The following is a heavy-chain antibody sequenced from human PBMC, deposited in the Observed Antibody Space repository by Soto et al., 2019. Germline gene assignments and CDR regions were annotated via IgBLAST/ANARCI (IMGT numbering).Heavy chain of an antibody. J-gene: IGHJ4*02. CDR1: GGSISSSSYY. Sequence: PSETLSLTYTVSGGSISSSSYYWGWIRQPPGKGLEWIGSIYYSGSTYYNPSLKSRVTISVDTSKNQFSLKLSSVTAADTAVYYCARVVVNQTFYYDSSGYYPLFFFDYWGQGPLVTVSS. V-gene: IGHV4-39*01. D-gene: IGHD3-22*01. CDR3: ARVVVNQTFYYDSSGYYPLFFFDY. CDR2: IYYSGST.